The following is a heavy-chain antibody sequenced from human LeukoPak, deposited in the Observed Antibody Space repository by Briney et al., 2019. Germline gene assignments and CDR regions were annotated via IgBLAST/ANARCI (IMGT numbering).Heavy chain of an antibody. CDR1: GFTFSRYA. CDR3: AKDGSITMIVVVIGAFDI. J-gene: IGHJ3*02. Sequence: PGGFLRLSCAASGFTFSRYAMSWVRQAPGKGLEWGSAISGSGGSTYYADSVKGRFTISRDNSKNTLYLQMNSLRAEDTAVYYCAKDGSITMIVVVIGAFDIWGQGTMVTVSS. V-gene: IGHV3-23*01. CDR2: ISGSGGST. D-gene: IGHD3-22*01.